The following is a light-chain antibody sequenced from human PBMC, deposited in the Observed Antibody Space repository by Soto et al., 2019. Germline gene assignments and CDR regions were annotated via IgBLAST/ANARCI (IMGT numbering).Light chain of an antibody. V-gene: IGLV1-40*01. CDR2: GNN. CDR1: SSNIGAVYD. J-gene: IGLJ1*01. Sequence: QSVLTQPPSVSGAPGQRVTISCTGSSSNIGAVYDVHWYQQFPGAAPKLLIFGNNNRPSGVPDRFSGSKSGTSASLAITGLQAEDEADYYCQSYDSSLGGHIFGTGTKVTVL. CDR3: QSYDSSLGGHI.